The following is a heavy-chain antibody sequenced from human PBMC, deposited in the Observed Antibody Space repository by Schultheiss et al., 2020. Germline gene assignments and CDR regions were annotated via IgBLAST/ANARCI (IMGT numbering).Heavy chain of an antibody. CDR1: GFTFSSYA. CDR3: AKVQLWPGR. J-gene: IGHJ4*02. V-gene: IGHV3-23*01. CDR2: ISGSGGST. D-gene: IGHD5-18*01. Sequence: GESLKISCAASGFTFSSYAMSWVRQAPGKGLEWVSAISGSGGSTYYADSVKGRFTISRDNSKNTLYLQMNSLRAEDTAVYYCAKVQLWPGRWGQGTLVTVSS.